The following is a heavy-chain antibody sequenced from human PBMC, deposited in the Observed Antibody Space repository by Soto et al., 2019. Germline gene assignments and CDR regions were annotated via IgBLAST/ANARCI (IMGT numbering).Heavy chain of an antibody. Sequence: QVQLVESGGGVVQPGRSLRLSCAASGFTFSSYGMHWVRQAPGKGLEWVAVIWYDGSNKYYADSVKGRFTISRDNSKNTLYLQMNSLRAEDTAVYYCPRGRGYSGYDLYYYYGMDVWGQGTTVTVSS. CDR3: PRGRGYSGYDLYYYYGMDV. CDR1: GFTFSSYG. V-gene: IGHV3-33*01. D-gene: IGHD5-12*01. CDR2: IWYDGSNK. J-gene: IGHJ6*02.